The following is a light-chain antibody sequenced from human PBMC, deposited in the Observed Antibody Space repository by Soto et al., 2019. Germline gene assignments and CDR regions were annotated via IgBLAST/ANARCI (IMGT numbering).Light chain of an antibody. CDR2: GAS. Sequence: DIQVTQSPSSLSASVGDRVTITCRASESISSYLNWYQQKPGKAPKVLIYGASSLQSGVPSRFSGSRSGTDFTLAISSLQPEDFATYYCQQNYITPWTFGQGTKVDIK. V-gene: IGKV1-39*01. J-gene: IGKJ1*01. CDR3: QQNYITPWT. CDR1: ESISSY.